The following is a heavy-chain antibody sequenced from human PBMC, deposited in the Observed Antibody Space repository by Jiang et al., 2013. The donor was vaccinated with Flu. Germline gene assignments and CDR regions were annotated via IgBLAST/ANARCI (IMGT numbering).Heavy chain of an antibody. J-gene: IGHJ4*02. V-gene: IGHV4-34*01. CDR1: GGSFSGYY. CDR2: INHSGST. D-gene: IGHD2/OR15-2a*01. Sequence: LLKPSETLSLTCAVYGGSFSGYYWSWIRQPPGKGLEWIGEINHSGSTNYNPSLKSRVTISVDTSKNQFSLKLSSVTAADTAVYYCARGREYLYWGPGALVTVSS. CDR3: ARGREYLY.